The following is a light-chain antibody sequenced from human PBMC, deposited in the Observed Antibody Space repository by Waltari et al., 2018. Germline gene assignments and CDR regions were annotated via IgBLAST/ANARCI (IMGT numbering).Light chain of an antibody. CDR2: DVS. V-gene: IGLV2-8*01. CDR1: SSDVGGYNF. J-gene: IGLJ2*01. CDR3: ISYAGSNNLV. Sequence: QSALTQPPSASGSPGQSVTISCTGTSSDVGGYNFVSWYQQHTGKAPKLMIYDVSKRPSGVPDRFSGSKSGNTASLTVSGLQAEDEAVYYCISYAGSNNLVFGGGTKLTVL.